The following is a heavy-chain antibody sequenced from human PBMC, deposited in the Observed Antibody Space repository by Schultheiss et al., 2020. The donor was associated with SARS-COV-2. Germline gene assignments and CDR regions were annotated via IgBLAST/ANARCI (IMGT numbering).Heavy chain of an antibody. Sequence: SETLSLTCSVSGDSVSSGDFYCSWIRQPPGKGLEWVGYTHYSGDTYSGDTYYNPSLKSRVTISADTSKNQFSLKLRSVTATDTAVYYCASTSDVVVAVATAWGQGTLVTVSS. CDR2: THYSGDTYSGDT. D-gene: IGHD2-15*01. V-gene: IGHV4-30-4*01. CDR3: ASTSDVVVAVATA. CDR1: GDSVSSGDFY. J-gene: IGHJ1*01.